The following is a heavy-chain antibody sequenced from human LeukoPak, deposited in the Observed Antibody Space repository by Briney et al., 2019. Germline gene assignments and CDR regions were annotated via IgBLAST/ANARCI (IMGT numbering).Heavy chain of an antibody. V-gene: IGHV1-18*01. Sequence: VASVKVSYKASGYTFTSYGISWVRQAPGQGLEWMGWISAYNGNTNYAQKFQGRVTITADESTSTAYMELSSLRSEDTAVYYCARDKHKYYYGSGPPFDYWGQGTLVTVSS. CDR1: GYTFTSYG. CDR3: ARDKHKYYYGSGPPFDY. D-gene: IGHD3-10*01. CDR2: ISAYNGNT. J-gene: IGHJ4*02.